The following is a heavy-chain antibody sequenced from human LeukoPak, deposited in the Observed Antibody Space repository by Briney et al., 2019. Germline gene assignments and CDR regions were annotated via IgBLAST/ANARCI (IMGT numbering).Heavy chain of an antibody. CDR1: GSTFSSYW. D-gene: IGHD4-23*01. J-gene: IGHJ4*02. CDR3: ARAGNLDN. V-gene: IGHV3-7*01. CDR2: IKPDGSDK. Sequence: PGGSLRLSCAASGSTFSSYWMSWVRQAPGKGLEWVAQIKPDGSDKYYVDSVKGRFTISRDNAKNSLNLQMNSLRAEDTAVYYCARAGNLDNWGQGTLVTVSS.